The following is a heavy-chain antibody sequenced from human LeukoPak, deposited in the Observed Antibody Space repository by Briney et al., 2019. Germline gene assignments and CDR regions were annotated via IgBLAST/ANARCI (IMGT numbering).Heavy chain of an antibody. J-gene: IGHJ5*02. CDR2: IFPIFGTA. V-gene: IGHV1-69*01. Sequence: SVTVSCKASGGTFISYAISWVRQAPGQGLEWMGGIFPIFGTANYAQKFEGRFTITSGESTSTAYMELSSLRCEDTAVYYCAIYSKYYDFWNGHNWFDPWGQGTLVTVSS. CDR3: AIYSKYYDFWNGHNWFDP. CDR1: GGTFISYA. D-gene: IGHD3-3*01.